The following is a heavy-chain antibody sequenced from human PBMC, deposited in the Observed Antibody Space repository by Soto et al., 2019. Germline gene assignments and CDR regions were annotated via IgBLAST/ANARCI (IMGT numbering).Heavy chain of an antibody. D-gene: IGHD6-19*01. CDR3: ASRSSGWEDFDY. CDR2: ISSSSSYI. V-gene: IGHV3-21*01. J-gene: IGHJ4*02. CDR1: GFTFSSYS. Sequence: EVQLVESGGGLVKPGGSLRLSCAASGFTFSSYSMNWVRQAPGKGLEWVSSISSSSSYIYYADSVKGRFTISRDNAKNSLYLQMNSLRAEDTAVYYCASRSSGWEDFDYWGQGTLVTVSS.